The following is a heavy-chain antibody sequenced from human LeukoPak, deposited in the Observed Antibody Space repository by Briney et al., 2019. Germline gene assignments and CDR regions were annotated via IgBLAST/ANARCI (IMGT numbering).Heavy chain of an antibody. Sequence: GGSLRLPCAASGFTFSSYWMSWVRQAPGKGLEWVANIKQDGREKYYVDSVKGRFTISRDNAKNSLYLQMNSLRAEDTAVYYCARFRTAMQLWKGYYFDYWGQGTLVTVSS. CDR2: IKQDGREK. D-gene: IGHD5-18*01. CDR1: GFTFSSYW. J-gene: IGHJ4*02. V-gene: IGHV3-7*01. CDR3: ARFRTAMQLWKGYYFDY.